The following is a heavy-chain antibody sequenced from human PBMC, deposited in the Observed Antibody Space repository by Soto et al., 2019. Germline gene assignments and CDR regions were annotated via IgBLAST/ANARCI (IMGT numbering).Heavy chain of an antibody. Sequence: QSQTLSLTCAISGDSVSSNSAAWNWIRQSPSRGLEWLGRTYYRSKWYNDYAVSVKSRITINPDTSKNQFSLQLNSVTPEDTAVYYCAVSREYSSATLFDYWGQGTLVTVSS. J-gene: IGHJ4*02. CDR1: GDSVSSNSAA. V-gene: IGHV6-1*01. CDR3: AVSREYSSATLFDY. CDR2: TYYRSKWYN. D-gene: IGHD6-6*01.